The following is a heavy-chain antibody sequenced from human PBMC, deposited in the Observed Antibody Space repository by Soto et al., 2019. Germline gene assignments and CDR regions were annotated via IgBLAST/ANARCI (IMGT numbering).Heavy chain of an antibody. CDR3: ARRYSSNEYDY. CDR2: IDPSDSYT. V-gene: IGHV5-10-1*01. J-gene: IGHJ4*02. Sequence: GESLKISCKGSGYSFTSYWISWVRQMPGKGLEWMGRIDPSDSYTSHSPSFQGHVTISADKSISTAYLQWSSLKASDTAIYYCARRYSSNEYDYWGQGTLVTVSS. D-gene: IGHD6-13*01. CDR1: GYSFTSYW.